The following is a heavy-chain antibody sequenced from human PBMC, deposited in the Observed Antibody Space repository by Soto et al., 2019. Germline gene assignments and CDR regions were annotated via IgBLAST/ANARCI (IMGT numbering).Heavy chain of an antibody. CDR1: GGTFSSYA. J-gene: IGHJ4*02. Sequence: SVKVSCKASGGTFSSYAISWVRQAPGQGLEWMGGIIPIFGTANYAQKFQGRVTITAEESTSTAYMELSSLRSEDTAVHYCARDLHGDLEAFDYWGQGTLVTVSS. D-gene: IGHD4-17*01. V-gene: IGHV1-69*13. CDR3: ARDLHGDLEAFDY. CDR2: IIPIFGTA.